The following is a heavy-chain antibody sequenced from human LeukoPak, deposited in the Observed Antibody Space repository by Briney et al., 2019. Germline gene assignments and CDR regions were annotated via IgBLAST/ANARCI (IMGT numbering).Heavy chain of an antibody. CDR3: ARDGYCSSTSCYGGYNWFDP. D-gene: IGHD2-2*03. CDR1: GGSISSYY. J-gene: IGHJ5*02. V-gene: IGHV4-59*01. CDR2: SYYSGST. Sequence: SQTLSLTCTVSGGSISSYYWSWIRQPPGKGLEWIGYSYYSGSTNYNPSLKSRVTISVDTSENQFSLKLSSVTAADTAVYYCARDGYCSSTSCYGGYNWFDPWGQGTLVTVSS.